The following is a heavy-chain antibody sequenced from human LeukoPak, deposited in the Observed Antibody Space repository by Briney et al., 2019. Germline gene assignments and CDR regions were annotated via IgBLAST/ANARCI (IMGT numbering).Heavy chain of an antibody. CDR3: AKANLRIFGVGTYFDY. J-gene: IGHJ4*02. CDR2: IWYDGSNK. D-gene: IGHD3-3*01. Sequence: GRSLRLSCAASGFTFSNYGMHWVRQAPGKGLEWVAIIWYDGSNKYYADSVKGRFTISRDNSKNTLYLQMNSLRAEDTAVYYCAKANLRIFGVGTYFDYWGQGTLVTVSS. V-gene: IGHV3-33*06. CDR1: GFTFSNYG.